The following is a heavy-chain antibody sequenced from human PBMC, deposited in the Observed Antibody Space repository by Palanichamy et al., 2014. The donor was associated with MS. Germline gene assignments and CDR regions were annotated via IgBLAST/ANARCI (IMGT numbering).Heavy chain of an antibody. V-gene: IGHV3-21*01. Sequence: EVQLVESGGGLVKPGGSLRLSCVTSGFTFSAYSMNWVRQAPGKGLEWVSSISSSSSYIYYTDSVKGRFTISRDNAKNSLYLRMNSLRAEDTAVYYCARSFPSATMQYWGQGTLVTVSS. CDR3: ARSFPSATMQY. CDR1: GFTFSAYS. J-gene: IGHJ4*02. CDR2: ISSSSSYI. D-gene: IGHD5-12*01.